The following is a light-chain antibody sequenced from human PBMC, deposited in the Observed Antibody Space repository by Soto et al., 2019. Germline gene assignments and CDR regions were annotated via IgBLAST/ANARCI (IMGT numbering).Light chain of an antibody. J-gene: IGKJ4*01. CDR1: QSVSSSY. Sequence: EIVLTQSPGTLSLSPGERATLSCRASQSVSSSYLAWYQQKPGQAPRFLIYGASSRATGIPDRFSGSGSGTDFTLTISRLEPEDFAVYYCQQYGSSPLTFGGGPRVEIK. CDR2: GAS. V-gene: IGKV3-20*01. CDR3: QQYGSSPLT.